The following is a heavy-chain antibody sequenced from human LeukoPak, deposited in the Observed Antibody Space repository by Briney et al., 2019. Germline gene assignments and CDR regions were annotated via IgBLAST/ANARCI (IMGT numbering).Heavy chain of an antibody. CDR2: ISSSGSTI. Sequence: GGSLRLSCAASGFTFSSYEMNWVRQAPGKGLEWVSYISSSGSTIYYADSVKGRFTISRDNAKNSLYLQMSSLRAEDTAMYYCARRATTERGHSYGLDFWGQGTLVTVSS. J-gene: IGHJ4*02. CDR3: ARRATTERGHSYGLDF. V-gene: IGHV3-48*03. D-gene: IGHD5-18*01. CDR1: GFTFSSYE.